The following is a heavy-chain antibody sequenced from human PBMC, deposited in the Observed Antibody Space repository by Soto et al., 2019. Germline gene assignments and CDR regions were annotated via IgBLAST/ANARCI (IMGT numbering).Heavy chain of an antibody. D-gene: IGHD6-13*01. CDR2: ISGSGGST. V-gene: IGHV3-23*01. Sequence: PGGSLILSCAASGFIFSSYAMSWVLQAPGKGLEWVSAISGSGGSTYYADSVKGRFTISRDNSKNTLYLQMNSLRAEDTAVYYCANGIEAAGFDYWGQGTLVTVSS. J-gene: IGHJ4*02. CDR1: GFIFSSYA. CDR3: ANGIEAAGFDY.